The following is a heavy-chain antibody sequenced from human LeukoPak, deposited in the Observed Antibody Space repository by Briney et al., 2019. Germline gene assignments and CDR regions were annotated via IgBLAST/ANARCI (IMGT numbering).Heavy chain of an antibody. V-gene: IGHV5-51*01. CDR1: GYSFTNYW. J-gene: IGHJ4*02. CDR3: AGRIAGAGSDY. D-gene: IGHD6-13*01. Sequence: GESLKISCTGSGYSFTNYWIGWVRQMPGKGLEWVGIIYPGDSDTRYSPSFQGQVTISADKSDSTAYLQWSSLKASDTAMYYCAGRIAGAGSDYWGQGTLVTVSS. CDR2: IYPGDSDT.